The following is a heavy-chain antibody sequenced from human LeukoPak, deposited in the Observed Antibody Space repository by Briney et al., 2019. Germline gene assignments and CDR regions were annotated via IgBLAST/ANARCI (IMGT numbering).Heavy chain of an antibody. CDR3: AKDRDGYNYRLFDY. CDR1: GFTFSSYA. Sequence: GGSLRLSCAASGFTFSSYAMSWVRQAPGKGLEWVSAISGSGGSTYYADSVKGRFTISRDNSKNTLYLQMNSLRAADTAVYYCAKDRDGYNYRLFDYWGQGTLVTVSS. CDR2: ISGSGGST. D-gene: IGHD5-24*01. V-gene: IGHV3-23*01. J-gene: IGHJ4*02.